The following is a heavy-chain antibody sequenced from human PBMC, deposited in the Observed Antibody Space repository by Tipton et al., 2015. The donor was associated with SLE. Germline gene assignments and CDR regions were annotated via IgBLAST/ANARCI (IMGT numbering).Heavy chain of an antibody. D-gene: IGHD3-16*01. V-gene: IGHV4-61*01. Sequence: TLSLTCTVSGASIRRDNYYWSWIRQPPGKALEWIGYIYYSGDTNYNPSLKSRVTFSVDTSKNQFSLNLTSMTAADTAVYYCAKEAREAADQGGRWFDPWGQGTLVTVSS. CDR2: IYYSGDT. CDR1: GASIRRDNYY. CDR3: AKEAREAADQGGRWFDP. J-gene: IGHJ5*02.